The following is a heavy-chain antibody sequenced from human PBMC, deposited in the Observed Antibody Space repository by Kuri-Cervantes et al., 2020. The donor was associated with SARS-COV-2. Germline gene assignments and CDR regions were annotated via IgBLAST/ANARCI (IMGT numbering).Heavy chain of an antibody. Sequence: GGSLRLSCEASGFTFSTYGMNWVRQAPGRGLEWVGLISGDGGYKFYGDSVKGRFTISRDNSKNTLFLQMNLLRPEDTAMYYCAARNFDYWGQGTLVTVSS. CDR3: AARNFDY. CDR2: ISGDGGYK. CDR1: GFTFSTYG. V-gene: IGHV3-30*03. J-gene: IGHJ4*02.